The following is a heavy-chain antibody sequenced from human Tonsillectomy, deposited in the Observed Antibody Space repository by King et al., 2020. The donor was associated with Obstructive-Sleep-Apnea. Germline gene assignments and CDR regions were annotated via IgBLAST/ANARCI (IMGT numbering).Heavy chain of an antibody. CDR1: GFTFSSYW. Sequence: VQLVESGGGLVQPGGSLRLSCAASGFTFSSYWMHWVRQAPGKGLVWVSRINSDGSSTSYADSVKGRFTISRDNAKTTLYLQMNSLRAEDTAVYYCARDLFVVVPAATGNYFDYWGQGTLVTVSS. J-gene: IGHJ4*02. D-gene: IGHD2-2*01. V-gene: IGHV3-74*01. CDR3: ARDLFVVVPAATGNYFDY. CDR2: INSDGSST.